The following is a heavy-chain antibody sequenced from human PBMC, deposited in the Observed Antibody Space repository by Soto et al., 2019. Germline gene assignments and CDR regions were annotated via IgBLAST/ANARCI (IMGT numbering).Heavy chain of an antibody. CDR3: ARSHGYDFWSGYLNYYYYGMDV. CDR1: GYSFTSYW. J-gene: IGHJ6*02. CDR2: IYPGDSDT. V-gene: IGHV5-51*01. Sequence: PGESLKISCKGSGYSFTSYWIGWVRQMPGKGLEWMGIIYPGDSDTRYSPSFQGQVTISADKSISTAYLQWSSLKASDTAMYYCARSHGYDFWSGYLNYYYYGMDVWGQGTTVTVSS. D-gene: IGHD3-3*01.